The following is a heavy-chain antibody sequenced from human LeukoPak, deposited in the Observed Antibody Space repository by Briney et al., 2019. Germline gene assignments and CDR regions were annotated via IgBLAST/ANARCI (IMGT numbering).Heavy chain of an antibody. CDR1: GGSFSGYY. V-gene: IGHV4-34*01. J-gene: IGHJ4*02. CDR2: INHSGST. CDR3: ARFQHSYMITFGGSLYFDY. D-gene: IGHD3-16*01. Sequence: KTSETLSLTCAVYGGSFSGYYWSWIRQPPGKGLEWIGEINHSGSTNYNPSPKSRVTISVDTSKNQFSLKLSSVTAADTAVYYCARFQHSYMITFGGSLYFDYWGQGTLVTVSS.